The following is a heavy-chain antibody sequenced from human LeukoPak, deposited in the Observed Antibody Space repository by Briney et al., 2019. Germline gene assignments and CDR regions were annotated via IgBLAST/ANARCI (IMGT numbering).Heavy chain of an antibody. V-gene: IGHV1-18*01. J-gene: IGHJ4*02. CDR1: GYTFTSYG. Sequence: ASVKVSCKTSGYTFTSYGVNWVRQAPGEGLEWMGWINTYNGNTNYAQKVQDRVTMTKDTSTSTAYMELRSLRSDDTAVYYCARDRCSGGSCYDDYWGQGTLVTVSS. CDR2: INTYNGNT. D-gene: IGHD2-15*01. CDR3: ARDRCSGGSCYDDY.